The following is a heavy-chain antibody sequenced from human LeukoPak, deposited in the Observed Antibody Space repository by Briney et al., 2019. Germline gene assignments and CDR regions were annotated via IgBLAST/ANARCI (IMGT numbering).Heavy chain of an antibody. Sequence: PSETLSLTCAVYGGSFSGYYWSWIRQPPGKGLEWIGEINHSGSTNYNPSLKSRVTISVDKSKNQFSLKLGSVTAADTAVYYCARGEASLDAFDIWGQGTMVTVSS. J-gene: IGHJ3*02. CDR2: INHSGST. V-gene: IGHV4-34*01. CDR1: GGSFSGYY. CDR3: ARGEASLDAFDI.